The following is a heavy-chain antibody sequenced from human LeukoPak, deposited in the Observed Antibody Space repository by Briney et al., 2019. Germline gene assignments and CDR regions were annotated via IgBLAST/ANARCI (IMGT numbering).Heavy chain of an antibody. Sequence: VASVKVSCMASGYTFTSYGISWVRQAPGQGLEWMGWMNPISGNTGHAQKFQGRVTMTRDTSLSTAYMELSSLRSEDTAVYYCARGPPIRGYRYGYDTGYYYSYSMDVWGKGTTVTISS. D-gene: IGHD5-18*01. CDR3: ARGPPIRGYRYGYDTGYYYSYSMDV. V-gene: IGHV1-8*02. J-gene: IGHJ6*03. CDR2: MNPISGNT. CDR1: GYTFTSYG.